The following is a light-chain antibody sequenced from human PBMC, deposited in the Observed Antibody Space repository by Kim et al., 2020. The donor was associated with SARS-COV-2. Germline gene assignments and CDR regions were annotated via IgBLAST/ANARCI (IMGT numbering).Light chain of an antibody. J-gene: IGLJ2*01. Sequence: GQRPPTPCSRSNANIGSNAVNSYQHLPGTAHNLQIYTYRKRPSASRDRFSGSESGSAASLAISALQSEDEADYDCAAWDDTLNAAVFGGGTQLTVL. CDR2: TYR. V-gene: IGLV1-44*01. CDR3: AAWDDTLNAAV. CDR1: NANIGSNA.